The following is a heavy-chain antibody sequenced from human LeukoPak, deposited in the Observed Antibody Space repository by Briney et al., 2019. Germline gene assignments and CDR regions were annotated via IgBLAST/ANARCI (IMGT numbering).Heavy chain of an antibody. CDR3: ARGHSSGWYPPYYFDY. CDR1: GGSFSGYY. V-gene: IGHV4-34*01. D-gene: IGHD6-19*01. CDR2: INHGGST. J-gene: IGHJ4*02. Sequence: SETLSLTCAVYGGSFSGYYWSWIRQPPGKGLEWIGEINHGGSTNYNPSLKSRVTISVDTSKNQFSLKLSSVTAADTAVYYCARGHSSGWYPPYYFDYWGQGTLVTVSS.